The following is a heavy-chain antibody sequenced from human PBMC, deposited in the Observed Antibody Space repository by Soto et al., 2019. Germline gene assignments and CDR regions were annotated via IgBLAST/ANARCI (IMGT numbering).Heavy chain of an antibody. CDR1: GGTFSSYA. D-gene: IGHD4-17*01. CDR2: IIPIFGTA. J-gene: IGHJ6*02. CDR3: ARARLSTVTTTLYGMDV. Sequence: SVKVSCKASGGTFSSYAISWVRQAPGQGLEWMGGIIPIFGTANYAQKFQGRVTITADESTSTAYMELSSLRSEDTAVYYCARARLSTVTTTLYGMDVWGQGTTVTVSS. V-gene: IGHV1-69*13.